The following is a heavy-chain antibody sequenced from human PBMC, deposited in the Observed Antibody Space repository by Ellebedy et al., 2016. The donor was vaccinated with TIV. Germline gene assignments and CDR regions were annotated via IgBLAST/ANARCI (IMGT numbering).Heavy chain of an antibody. CDR2: ISPRDGTA. V-gene: IGHV3-23*01. D-gene: IGHD6-19*01. CDR3: VKGGWLDF. Sequence: GESLKISXAATGFTFSSYAMSWVRQAPGKGLQWISFISPRDGTAHYAGSVQGRFTVSRDNYKNMLYLQLNNLRPEDTAIYHCVKGGWLDFWGPGTLVTVSS. J-gene: IGHJ4*01. CDR1: GFTFSSYA.